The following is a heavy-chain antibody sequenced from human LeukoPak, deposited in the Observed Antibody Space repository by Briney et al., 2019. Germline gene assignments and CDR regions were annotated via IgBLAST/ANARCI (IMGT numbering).Heavy chain of an antibody. J-gene: IGHJ4*02. V-gene: IGHV4-34*01. Sequence: PSETLSLTCAVYGGSFSGYYWSWIRQPPGKGLEWIGEINHSGSTNYNPSLKSRVTISVDTSKDQFSLKLSSVTAADTAVYYCARGRTSVTTDYWGQGTLVTVSS. CDR1: GGSFSGYY. CDR2: INHSGST. CDR3: ARGRTSVTTDY. D-gene: IGHD4-17*01.